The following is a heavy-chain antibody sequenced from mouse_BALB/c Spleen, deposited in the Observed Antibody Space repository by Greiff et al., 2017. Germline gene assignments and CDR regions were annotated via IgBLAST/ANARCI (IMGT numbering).Heavy chain of an antibody. J-gene: IGHJ4*01. Sequence: EVKLMESGGDLVKPGGSLKLSCAASGFTFSSYGMSWVRQTPDKRLEWVATISSGGSYTYYPDSVKGRFTISRDNAKNTLYLQMSSLKSEDTAMYYCAIYYYGSSYDYAMDYWGQGTTVTVSS. CDR1: GFTFSSYG. V-gene: IGHV5-6*01. CDR3: AIYYYGSSYDYAMDY. D-gene: IGHD1-1*01. CDR2: ISSGGSYT.